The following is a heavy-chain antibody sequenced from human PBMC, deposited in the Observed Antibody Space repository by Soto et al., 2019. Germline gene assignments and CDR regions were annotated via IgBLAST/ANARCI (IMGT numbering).Heavy chain of an antibody. V-gene: IGHV3-7*01. CDR3: ARGIDDNASFGMDI. Sequence: LRLSCSASRCTFSSYWMSLVRQAPGKGLEWVANIKQDGSEKFYVDSVKGRFTISRDNAKNSLYLQMDSLRAEDTAVYYCARGIDDNASFGMDIWGQGTTVTVSS. J-gene: IGHJ6*02. CDR2: IKQDGSEK. CDR1: RCTFSSYW. D-gene: IGHD1-1*01.